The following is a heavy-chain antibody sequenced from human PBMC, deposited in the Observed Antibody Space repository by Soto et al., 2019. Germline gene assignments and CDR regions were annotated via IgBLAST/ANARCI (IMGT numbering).Heavy chain of an antibody. D-gene: IGHD6-19*01. V-gene: IGHV1-3*01. J-gene: IGHJ4*02. CDR1: GYTFTSYA. Sequence: ASVKVSCKASGYTFTSYAMHWVRQAPGQRLEWMGWINAGNGNTKYSQKFQGRVTITRDTSTSTVYMELSSLRSEDTAVYYCARDKAVASVWFDYWGQGTLVTVSS. CDR2: INAGNGNT. CDR3: ARDKAVASVWFDY.